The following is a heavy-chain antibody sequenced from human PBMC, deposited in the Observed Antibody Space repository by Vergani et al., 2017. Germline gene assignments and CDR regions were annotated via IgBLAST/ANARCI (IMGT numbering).Heavy chain of an antibody. J-gene: IGHJ5*02. CDR3: ARARVPAAMRGWFDP. V-gene: IGHV4-61*02. D-gene: IGHD2-2*01. Sequence: QVQLPESGPGLVKPSQTLSLTCIVSGGSISSGSYYWSWIRQPAGKGLEWIGRIYTSGSTNCNPSLKSRVTISVDTSKNQFSLKLNSVTAADTAVYYCARARVPAAMRGWFDPWGQGTLVTVSS. CDR2: IYTSGST. CDR1: GGSISSGSYY.